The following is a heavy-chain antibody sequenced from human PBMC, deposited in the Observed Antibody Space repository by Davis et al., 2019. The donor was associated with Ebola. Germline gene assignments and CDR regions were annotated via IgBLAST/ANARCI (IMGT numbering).Heavy chain of an antibody. Sequence: GESLKISCTASGFTFGDYAMSWFRQAPGKGLEWVSDIYSGGSTYYADSVKGRFTISRHNSKNTLYLQMNSLKASDTAMYYCARLYGSGSYPNFDYWDQGTLVTVSS. V-gene: IGHV3-53*01. J-gene: IGHJ4*02. CDR3: ARLYGSGSYPNFDY. CDR1: GFTFGDYA. CDR2: IYSGGST. D-gene: IGHD3-10*01.